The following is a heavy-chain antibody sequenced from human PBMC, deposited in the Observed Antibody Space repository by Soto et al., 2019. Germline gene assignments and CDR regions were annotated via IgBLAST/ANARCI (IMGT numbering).Heavy chain of an antibody. CDR1: GGSLNSSSYF. Sequence: QVHLQESGPGLVKPSETLSLTCTVSGGSLNSSSYFWSWIRQPPGKGLEWIGYIHYFGSTKYNPSLESRVVFSVDTAKNQFSLKVPSVTAADTAMYFCARGGSYVGFDSWGQGARVTVSS. V-gene: IGHV4-61*01. CDR3: ARGGSYVGFDS. CDR2: IHYFGST. D-gene: IGHD1-26*01. J-gene: IGHJ4*02.